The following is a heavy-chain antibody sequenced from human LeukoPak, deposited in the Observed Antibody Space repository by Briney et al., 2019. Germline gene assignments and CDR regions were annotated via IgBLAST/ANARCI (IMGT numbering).Heavy chain of an antibody. D-gene: IGHD2/OR15-2a*01. Sequence: PSETLSLTCSVSGGSISSGPYFWSWIRQSPGQGLEWIGYIWPSGSTNYNPSLSGRVAISLDKSRNHFTLMVTAVTAADTAVYYCARAHSIASYYYGVDVWGQGTTVTVSS. V-gene: IGHV4-30-2*06. CDR3: ARAHSIASYYYGVDV. CDR2: IWPSGST. J-gene: IGHJ6*02. CDR1: GGSISSGPYF.